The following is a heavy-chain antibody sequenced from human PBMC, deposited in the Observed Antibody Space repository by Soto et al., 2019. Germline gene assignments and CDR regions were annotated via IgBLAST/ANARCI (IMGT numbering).Heavy chain of an antibody. D-gene: IGHD6-19*01. CDR2: ISATFGTT. J-gene: IGHJ4*02. CDR3: ATTTSGSGEFDY. CDR1: GGTFSSYT. Sequence: QVQLVQSGAEVKKPGSSVKVSCKASGGTFSSYTFSWVRQAPGQGLECMGQISATFGTTNYAQKFKGRLTITADKSTSTLSMELSSLRSDDTAIYFCATTTSGSGEFDYWGQGTLVTVSS. V-gene: IGHV1-69*14.